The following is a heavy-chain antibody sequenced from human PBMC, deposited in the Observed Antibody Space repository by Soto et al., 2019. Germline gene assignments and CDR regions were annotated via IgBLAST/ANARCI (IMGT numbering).Heavy chain of an antibody. CDR1: GYTFSSNA. CDR2: ISPYTGKT. CDR3: ARLGWELQSGRRYSDY. D-gene: IGHD1-26*01. V-gene: IGHV1-18*01. J-gene: IGHJ4*02. Sequence: ASVKVSCKASGYTFSSNAITWVRQAPGQGLEWMGWISPYTGKTNYAQRFQGRVTMTTDSPTSTAYMELRALRSDDTAVYYCARLGWELQSGRRYSDYWGQGTLVTVSS.